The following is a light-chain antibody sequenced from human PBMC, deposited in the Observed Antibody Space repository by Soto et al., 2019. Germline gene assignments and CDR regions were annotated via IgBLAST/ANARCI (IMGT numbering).Light chain of an antibody. CDR1: QSGSNTY. Sequence: EIVLTQSPGTLSLSPGERATLSCRASQSGSNTYLAWHQQKRGQAPRLLIYGASSRATGIPDRFSGSGSGTDFTLTISRLEPEDFAVYYCQQYGSSLTVGGGTNVHLK. V-gene: IGKV3-20*01. CDR3: QQYGSSLT. CDR2: GAS. J-gene: IGKJ4*01.